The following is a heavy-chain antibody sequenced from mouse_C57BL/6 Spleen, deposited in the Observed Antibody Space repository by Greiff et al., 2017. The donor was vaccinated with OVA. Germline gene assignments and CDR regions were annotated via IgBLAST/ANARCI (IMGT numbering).Heavy chain of an antibody. J-gene: IGHJ2*01. D-gene: IGHD1-1*01. CDR2: ISDGGSYT. V-gene: IGHV5-4*03. CDR1: GFTFSSYA. Sequence: DVKLVESGGGLVKPGGSLKLSCAASGFTFSSYAMSWVRQTPEKRLEWVATISDGGSYTYYPDNVKGRFTISRDNAKNNLYLQMSHLKSEDTAIYYCAKENYYGSSYDYWGQGTTLTVSS. CDR3: AKENYYGSSYDY.